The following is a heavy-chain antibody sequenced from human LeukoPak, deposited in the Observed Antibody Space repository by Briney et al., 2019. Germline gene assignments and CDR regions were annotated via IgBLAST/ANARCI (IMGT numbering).Heavy chain of an antibody. CDR1: GGSISSGAYY. D-gene: IGHD5-18*01. J-gene: IGHJ3*02. CDR3: ARDSGTAMVLVAFDI. CDR2: IYYSGST. Sequence: SQTRSLTCTVSGGSISSGAYYWGWIRQPPGKGLEWIGHIYYSGSTYYNPSLKSRVTISGDTSKSQFSLKLSSVTAADTAVYYCARDSGTAMVLVAFDIWGQGTMVSVSS. V-gene: IGHV4-30-4*08.